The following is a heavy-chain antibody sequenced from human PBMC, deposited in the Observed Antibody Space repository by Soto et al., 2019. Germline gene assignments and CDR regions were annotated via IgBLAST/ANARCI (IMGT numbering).Heavy chain of an antibody. CDR1: GFDFSNSG. CDR2: ISFDGDK. J-gene: IGHJ4*02. Sequence: QVKLVESGGGVVQPGTSLRLSCTASGFDFSNSGIQWVRQTPGKGLEWVALISFDGDKYYVDSVKGRFTISRDNPTYTVYLQMNRLRPEDTGVYYCARDYARGWCQFWGQGTLVTVSS. V-gene: IGHV3-30*03. D-gene: IGHD2-8*02. CDR3: ARDYARGWCQF.